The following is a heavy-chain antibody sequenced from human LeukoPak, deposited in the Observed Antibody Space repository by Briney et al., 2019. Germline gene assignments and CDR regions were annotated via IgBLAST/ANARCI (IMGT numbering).Heavy chain of an antibody. J-gene: IGHJ6*04. D-gene: IGHD3-16*01. CDR2: INPSGGST. CDR1: GYTFTSYY. V-gene: IGHV1-46*01. Sequence: ASVKVSCKASGYTFTSYYMHWVRQAPGQGLEWMGIINPSGGSTSYAQKFQGRVTMTRDTSTSTVYMELSSLRSEDTAVYYCASGAWVGYDYVGGHDSYYGMDVWGKGTTVTVSS. CDR3: ASGAWVGYDYVGGHDSYYGMDV.